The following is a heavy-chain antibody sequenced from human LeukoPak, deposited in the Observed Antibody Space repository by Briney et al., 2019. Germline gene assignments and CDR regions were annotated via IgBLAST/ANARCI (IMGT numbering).Heavy chain of an antibody. CDR1: GFTFSSYA. V-gene: IGHV3-30-3*01. J-gene: IGHJ4*02. Sequence: GGSLRLSCAASGFTFSSYAMHWVRQAPGKGLEWVAVISYDGSNKYYADSVKGRFTISRDNSKNTLYLQMNSLRAEDTAVYYCARDRRLSYFDYWGQGTLVTVSS. CDR3: ARDRRLSYFDY. CDR2: ISYDGSNK.